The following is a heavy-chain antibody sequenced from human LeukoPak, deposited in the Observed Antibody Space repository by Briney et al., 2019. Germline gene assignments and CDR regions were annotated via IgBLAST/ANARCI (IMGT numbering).Heavy chain of an antibody. Sequence: ASVKVSCKASGYTFTSYYMHWVRQAPGQGLEWMGIINPSGGSTSYAQKFQGRVTMTRDTSTSTVYMELSSLRSEDTAVYYCARDLDDYNDFPPIFQYWGQGTQVIVSS. V-gene: IGHV1-46*01. CDR2: INPSGGST. CDR3: ARDLDDYNDFPPIFQY. J-gene: IGHJ1*01. D-gene: IGHD5-24*01. CDR1: GYTFTSYY.